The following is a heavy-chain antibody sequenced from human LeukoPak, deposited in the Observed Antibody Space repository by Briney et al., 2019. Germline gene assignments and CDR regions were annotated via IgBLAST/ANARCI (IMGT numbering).Heavy chain of an antibody. V-gene: IGHV3-23*01. CDR2: IGGSASGA. J-gene: IGHJ4*02. Sequence: GGSLRLSCAASGFTFSSYTMTWVRQAPGKGVEWVSTIGGSASGAFYADSVKDRFTISRDNSKNTLYLQMNSLRAEDTAVYYCAKGGDGSYYSRADCWGQGTLVTVSS. CDR1: GFTFSSYT. D-gene: IGHD2-15*01. CDR3: AKGGDGSYYSRADC.